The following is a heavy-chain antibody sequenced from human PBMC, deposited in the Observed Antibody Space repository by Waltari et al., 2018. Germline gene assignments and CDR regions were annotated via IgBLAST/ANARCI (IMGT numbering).Heavy chain of an antibody. V-gene: IGHV3-7*01. D-gene: IGHD2-15*01. Sequence: EVQLVESGGGLVQPGGSLRLSCAASGFTFSSYWMSWVRQAPGKGLEWVANRKHDGSEKYYVDSVKGRFTISKDNAKNSLNLQMNSLRAEDTAVYYCARVRSGGSCLDYWGQGTLVTVSS. J-gene: IGHJ4*02. CDR1: GFTFSSYW. CDR2: RKHDGSEK. CDR3: ARVRSGGSCLDY.